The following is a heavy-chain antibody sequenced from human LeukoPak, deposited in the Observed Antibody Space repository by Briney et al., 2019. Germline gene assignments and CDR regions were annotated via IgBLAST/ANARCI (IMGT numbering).Heavy chain of an antibody. D-gene: IGHD3/OR15-3a*01. J-gene: IGHJ5*02. CDR2: IYSDGST. Sequence: GRSLRLSCAASGLIVRQNYMSWVRQAPGRWMVWVSLIYSDGSTHYADSVKGRFTMSRDSSKNTVYLEINSLRPEDTAMYFCVRDRAGAKDWVEFDPWGQGTLVTVSS. V-gene: IGHV3-66*02. CDR1: GLIVRQNY. CDR3: VRDRAGAKDWVEFDP.